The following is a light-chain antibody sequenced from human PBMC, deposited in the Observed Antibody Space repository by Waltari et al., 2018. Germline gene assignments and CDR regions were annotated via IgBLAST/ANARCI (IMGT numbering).Light chain of an antibody. CDR2: DDS. V-gene: IGKV1-5*01. CDR1: QSISAS. J-gene: IGKJ4*01. CDR3: QQYKSYST. Sequence: DIQMTQSPSTLSASVGDRVTITCRASQSISASLAWYQLKAGKAPKLLIYDDSSLESGVQPRFSGSGSGTEFTLTIASLQPEDFATYYCQQYKSYSTFGGGTKVEIK.